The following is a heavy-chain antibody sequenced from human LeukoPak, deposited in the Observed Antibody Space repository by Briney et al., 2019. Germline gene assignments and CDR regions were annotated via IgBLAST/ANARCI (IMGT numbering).Heavy chain of an antibody. J-gene: IGHJ6*02. CDR1: GGSFSGYY. D-gene: IGHD3-10*01. CDR3: ARDRVRGVIKSYYYGMDV. CDR2: INHSGST. Sequence: SETLSLTCAVYGGSFSGYYWSWIRQPPGKGLEWIGEINHSGSTNYNPSLKSRVTISVDTSKNQFSLKLSSVTAADTAVYYCARDRVRGVIKSYYYGMDVWGQGTTVTVPS. V-gene: IGHV4-34*01.